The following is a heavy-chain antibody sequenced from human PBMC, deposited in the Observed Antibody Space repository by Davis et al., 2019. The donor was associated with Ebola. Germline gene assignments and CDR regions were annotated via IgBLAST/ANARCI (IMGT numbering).Heavy chain of an antibody. CDR2: IIPNSGGT. Sequence: ASVKVSCKASGYTFTSYYMHCVRQAPGQGLEWMGWIIPNSGGTNYAQKFQGWVTMTRDTSISTAYMELSRLRSDDTAVYYCARDQRGYCSSTSCYGEDYFYGMDVWGQGTTVTVSS. V-gene: IGHV1-2*04. D-gene: IGHD2-2*01. J-gene: IGHJ6*02. CDR1: GYTFTSYY. CDR3: ARDQRGYCSSTSCYGEDYFYGMDV.